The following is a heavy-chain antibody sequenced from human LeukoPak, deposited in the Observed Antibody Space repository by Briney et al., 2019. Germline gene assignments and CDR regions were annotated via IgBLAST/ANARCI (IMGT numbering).Heavy chain of an antibody. V-gene: IGHV3-23*01. CDR3: ARALTATLDHWTYYYYMDV. CDR1: PLSFSIHA. Sequence: GGSLRLSCAASPLSFSIHAMSWVRQAPGKGLEWLSGISASGTRTYYADSVKGRFTISRDNSKSTLYLQMNSLRAEDTALYYCARALTATLDHWTYYYYMDVWGKGTTVTVSS. D-gene: IGHD2-15*01. J-gene: IGHJ6*03. CDR2: ISASGTRT.